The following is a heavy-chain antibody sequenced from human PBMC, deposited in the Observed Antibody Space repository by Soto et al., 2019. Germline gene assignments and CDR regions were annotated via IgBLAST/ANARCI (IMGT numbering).Heavy chain of an antibody. Sequence: EVQLVESGGGLVKPGGSLRLSCAASGFTFSSYSMNWVRQAPGKGLEWVSSISSSSSYIYYADSVKGRFTISRDNAKNSLYLQMNSLRAEDTAVYYCASRYPMVRGVIQGGPIQHWGQGTLVTVSS. CDR1: GFTFSSYS. CDR2: ISSSSSYI. J-gene: IGHJ1*01. D-gene: IGHD3-10*01. V-gene: IGHV3-21*01. CDR3: ASRYPMVRGVIQGGPIQH.